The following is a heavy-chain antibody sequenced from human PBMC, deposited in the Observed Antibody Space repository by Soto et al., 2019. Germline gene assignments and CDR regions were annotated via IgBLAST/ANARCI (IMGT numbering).Heavy chain of an antibody. V-gene: IGHV1-69*01. CDR3: ARGVGDYYDSSGYLGPLYWYFDL. CDR1: GGTFSSYA. J-gene: IGHJ2*01. CDR2: IIPIFGTA. Sequence: QVQLVQSGAEVKKPGSSVKVSCKASGGTFSSYAISWVRQAPGQGLEWMGGIIPIFGTANYAQKFQGRVTITADESTSTAYMELSSLRSEDTAVYYCARGVGDYYDSSGYLGPLYWYFDLWGRGTLVTVSS. D-gene: IGHD3-22*01.